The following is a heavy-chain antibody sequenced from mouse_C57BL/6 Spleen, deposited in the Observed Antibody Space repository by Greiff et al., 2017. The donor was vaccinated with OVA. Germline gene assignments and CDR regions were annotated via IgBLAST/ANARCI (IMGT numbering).Heavy chain of an antibody. J-gene: IGHJ2*01. V-gene: IGHV3-6*01. CDR3: ARGYGNPDY. CDR1: GYSITSGYY. Sequence: EVHLVESGPGLVKPSQSLSLTCSVTGYSITSGYYWNWIRQFPGNKLEWMGYISYDGSNNYNPSLKNRISITRDTSKNQFFLKLNSVTTEETATYYCARGYGNPDYWGQGTTLTVSS. D-gene: IGHD2-10*02. CDR2: ISYDGSN.